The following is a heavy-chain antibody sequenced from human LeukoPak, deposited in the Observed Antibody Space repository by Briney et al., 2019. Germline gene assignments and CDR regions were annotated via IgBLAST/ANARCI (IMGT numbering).Heavy chain of an antibody. Sequence: PGGSLRLSCAASGFTLSSYAMSWVRQAPGKGLEWVSAISVSGGSTYYADSVKGRFTISRDNSKNTLYLQMNSLRAEDTAVYYCAKDRASIAAAGRLDYWGQGTLVTVSS. CDR2: ISVSGGST. D-gene: IGHD6-13*01. CDR3: AKDRASIAAAGRLDY. V-gene: IGHV3-23*01. J-gene: IGHJ4*02. CDR1: GFTLSSYA.